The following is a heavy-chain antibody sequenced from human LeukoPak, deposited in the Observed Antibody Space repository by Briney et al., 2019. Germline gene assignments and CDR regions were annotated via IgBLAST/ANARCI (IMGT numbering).Heavy chain of an antibody. D-gene: IGHD2-15*01. CDR1: GGSFSGYY. Sequence: PSETLSLTCAVYGGSFSGYYWSWIRQPPGKGLEWIGEINHSGSTNYNPSLKSRVTMSVDTSKHQLSLKLSSVTAADTAVYYCARLPYCSGGSCYFDYWGQGTLVTVSS. V-gene: IGHV4-34*01. CDR3: ARLPYCSGGSCYFDY. J-gene: IGHJ4*02. CDR2: INHSGST.